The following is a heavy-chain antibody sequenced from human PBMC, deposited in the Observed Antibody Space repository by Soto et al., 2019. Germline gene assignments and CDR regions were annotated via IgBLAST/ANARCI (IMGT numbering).Heavy chain of an antibody. CDR2: IYWDDDK. V-gene: IGHV2-5*08. CDR3: VHGTLGSYGHVYFDY. D-gene: IGHD5-18*01. J-gene: IGHJ4*02. CDR1: GFSLSTDGMC. Sequence: GPTLVNPTQTLTLTCTFSGFSLSTDGMCVSWIRQPPGQALEWLALIYWDDDKKYNPSLKSRLTITKDTSENQVVLTVTDVDPADTATYYCVHGTLGSYGHVYFDYWGQGTLVTVSS.